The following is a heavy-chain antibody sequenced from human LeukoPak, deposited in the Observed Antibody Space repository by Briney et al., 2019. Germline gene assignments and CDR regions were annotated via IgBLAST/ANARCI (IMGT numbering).Heavy chain of an antibody. CDR3: ARRAVAGTGAFDL. CDR2: IYTSGST. CDR1: GGSISSYY. V-gene: IGHV4-4*07. J-gene: IGHJ3*01. D-gene: IGHD6-19*01. Sequence: SETLSLTCTASGGSISSYYWSWIRQPAGKGLEWIGRIYTSGSTNYNPSLKSRVTISVDTSKNQFSLRLNSVTAADTTIYYCARRAVAGTGAFDLWGQGTMVTVSS.